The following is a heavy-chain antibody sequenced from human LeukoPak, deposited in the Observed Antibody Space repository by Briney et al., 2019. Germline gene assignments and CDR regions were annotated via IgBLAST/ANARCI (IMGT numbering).Heavy chain of an antibody. CDR1: GYSFTNCW. V-gene: IGHV5-51*01. J-gene: IGHJ4*02. CDR3: ARTYYYGSGSYFPLGIDY. CDR2: MYPGDSDT. D-gene: IGHD3-10*01. Sequence: GESLKTSCKGSGYSFTNCWIGLVRQMPGKGVEWMGIMYPGDSDTRYSPSFQGQVTISADKSISTAYLQWSSLKASDTAMYYCARTYYYGSGSYFPLGIDYWGQGTLVTVSS.